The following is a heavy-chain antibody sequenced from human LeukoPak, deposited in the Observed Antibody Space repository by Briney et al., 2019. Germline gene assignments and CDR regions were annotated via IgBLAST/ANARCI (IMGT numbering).Heavy chain of an antibody. V-gene: IGHV4-38-2*02. D-gene: IGHD1-26*01. J-gene: IGHJ4*02. Sequence: SETLSLTCTVSGYSISSGYYWGWIRQPPGKGLEWIGSIYHSGSTYYNPSLKSRVTISVDTSKNQFSLKLSSVTAADTAVYYCARRVGATSNYFDYWGQGTLVTVSS. CDR2: IYHSGST. CDR3: ARRVGATSNYFDY. CDR1: GYSISSGYY.